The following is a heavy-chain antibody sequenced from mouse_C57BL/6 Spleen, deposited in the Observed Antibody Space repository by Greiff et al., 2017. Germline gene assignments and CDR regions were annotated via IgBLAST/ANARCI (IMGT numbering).Heavy chain of an antibody. CDR2: IYPSDSET. CDR1: GYTFTSYW. V-gene: IGHV1-61*01. J-gene: IGHJ4*01. Sequence: QVQLQQPGAELVRPGSSVKLSCKASGYTFTSYWMDWVKQRPGQGLEWIGNIYPSDSETHYNQKFKDKATLTVDKSSSTAYMQLSSLTSEDSAGYYCGRRGMGYAMDYWGQGTSVTVSS. CDR3: GRRGMGYAMDY.